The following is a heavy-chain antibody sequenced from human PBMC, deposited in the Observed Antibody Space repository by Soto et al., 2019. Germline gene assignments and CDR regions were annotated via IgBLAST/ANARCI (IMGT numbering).Heavy chain of an antibody. D-gene: IGHD2-15*01. CDR3: TTLRDGTIFRLPTPH. J-gene: IGHJ4*01. CDR2: FDSEGGES. Sequence: QVQLVQSGAEVKKPGASLRVSCKVSGYTLMELSIHWVRQAPGGGLEWMGGFDSEGGESMYAQTFQRRVTMTEDTPTDTVYLELRSLISEATAVYYCTTLRDGTIFRLPTPHWGHGTLVTVSS. CDR1: GYTLMELS. V-gene: IGHV1-24*01.